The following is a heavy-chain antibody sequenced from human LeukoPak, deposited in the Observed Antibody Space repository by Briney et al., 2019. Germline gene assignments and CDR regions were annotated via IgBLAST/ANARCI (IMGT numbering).Heavy chain of an antibody. J-gene: IGHJ4*02. Sequence: ASVKVSCKASGGTFSGYAISWVRQAPGQGLGWMGGIIPIFGTANYAQKFQGRVTITADESTSTAYMELSSLRSEDTAVYYCAREGSGSYYSSLFDYWGQGTLVTVSS. CDR1: GGTFSGYA. CDR2: IIPIFGTA. D-gene: IGHD3-10*01. CDR3: AREGSGSYYSSLFDY. V-gene: IGHV1-69*01.